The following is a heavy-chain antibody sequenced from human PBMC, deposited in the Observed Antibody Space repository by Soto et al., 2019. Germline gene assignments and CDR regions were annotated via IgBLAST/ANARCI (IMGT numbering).Heavy chain of an antibody. J-gene: IGHJ4*02. V-gene: IGHV4-59*01. D-gene: IGHD3-3*01. Sequence: SETLSLTCTVSGGSISRYYWSWIRQPPGKGLEWIGYIYYSGSTNYNPSLKSRVTISVDTSKNQFSLKLSSVTAADTAVYYCARAQITIFGVVTLDYWGQGTLVTVSS. CDR2: IYYSGST. CDR1: GGSISRYY. CDR3: ARAQITIFGVVTLDY.